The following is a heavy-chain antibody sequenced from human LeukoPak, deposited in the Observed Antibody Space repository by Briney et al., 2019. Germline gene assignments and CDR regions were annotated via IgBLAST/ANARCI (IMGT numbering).Heavy chain of an antibody. Sequence: GGSLRLSCAASGFTLISYAMSWVRQAPGKGLEWVSAISGSGGSTYYADSVKGRFTISRDNSKNTLYLQMNSLRAEDTAVYYCAKHQLSLAGLYFYYYGMDVWGQGTTVTVSS. D-gene: IGHD3-16*01. J-gene: IGHJ6*02. CDR3: AKHQLSLAGLYFYYYGMDV. CDR2: ISGSGGST. V-gene: IGHV3-23*01. CDR1: GFTLISYA.